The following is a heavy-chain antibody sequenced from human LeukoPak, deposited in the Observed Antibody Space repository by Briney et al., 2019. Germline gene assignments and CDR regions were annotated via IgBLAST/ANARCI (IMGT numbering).Heavy chain of an antibody. CDR1: GGSFSGYY. CDR3: ARRHYGGNGFDY. CDR2: INHSGST. J-gene: IGHJ4*02. V-gene: IGHV4-34*01. Sequence: PSETLSLTCAVYGGSFSGYYWSWIRQPPGKGLEWIGEINHSGSTNYNPSLKSRVTISVDTSKNQFSLKLSSVTAADTAVYYCARRHYGGNGFDYWGQGTLVTVSS. D-gene: IGHD4-23*01.